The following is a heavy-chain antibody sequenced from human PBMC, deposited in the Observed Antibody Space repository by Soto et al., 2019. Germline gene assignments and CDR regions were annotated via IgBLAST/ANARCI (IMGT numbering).Heavy chain of an antibody. CDR3: ARATGGGHGYIDM. Sequence: EVQLLQSGGGLEQRGGSLRLSCTASGFSFNNYAGTWVRLASGRGLEYVSSISGSGEYTYYTDSVKGRFTLSRDTSRNTLFLQMNSLGDDDSGIYFCARATGGGHGYIDMWDQGTLVTVSS. CDR1: GFSFNNYA. D-gene: IGHD1-26*01. V-gene: IGHV3-23*01. J-gene: IGHJ4*01. CDR2: ISGSGEYT.